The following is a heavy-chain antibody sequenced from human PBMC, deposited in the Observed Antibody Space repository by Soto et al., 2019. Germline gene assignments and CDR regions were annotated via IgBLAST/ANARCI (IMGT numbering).Heavy chain of an antibody. D-gene: IGHD2-15*01. CDR1: GGTFSSYA. V-gene: IGHV1-69*12. Sequence: QVQLVQSGAEVKKPGSSVKVSCKASGGTFSSYAISWVRQAPGQGLEWMGGIIPIFGTANYAQKFQGRVTLSADESTRTADMELSSLRSEDTAVYYRAREVRTVVKGGWFDPWGQGPLVTVSS. CDR2: IIPIFGTA. CDR3: AREVRTVVKGGWFDP. J-gene: IGHJ5*02.